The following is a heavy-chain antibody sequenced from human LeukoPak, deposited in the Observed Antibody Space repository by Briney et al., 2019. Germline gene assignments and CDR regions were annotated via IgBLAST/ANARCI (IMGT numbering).Heavy chain of an antibody. Sequence: GGSLRLSCAASGFTFSSYSMNWVRQAPGKGLEWVSSISSSSSYIYYADSVKGRFTISRDNAKNSPYLQMNSLRAEDTAVYYCARDGFDIAAATMDVWGKGTTVTVSS. D-gene: IGHD6-13*01. J-gene: IGHJ6*04. V-gene: IGHV3-21*01. CDR1: GFTFSSYS. CDR3: ARDGFDIAAATMDV. CDR2: ISSSSSYI.